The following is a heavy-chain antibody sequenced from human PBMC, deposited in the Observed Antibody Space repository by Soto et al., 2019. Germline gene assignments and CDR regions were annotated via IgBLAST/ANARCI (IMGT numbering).Heavy chain of an antibody. V-gene: IGHV3-13*01. D-gene: IGHD6-19*01. CDR3: ARDQHRLDQWLESHYYYGMDV. CDR1: GFTFSSYD. Sequence: GGSLRLSCAASGFTFSSYDMHWVRQATGKGLEWVSAIGTAGDTYYPGSVKGRFTISRENAKNSLYLQMNSLRAEDTAVYYCARDQHRLDQWLESHYYYGMDVWGQGTTVTVSS. CDR2: IGTAGDT. J-gene: IGHJ6*02.